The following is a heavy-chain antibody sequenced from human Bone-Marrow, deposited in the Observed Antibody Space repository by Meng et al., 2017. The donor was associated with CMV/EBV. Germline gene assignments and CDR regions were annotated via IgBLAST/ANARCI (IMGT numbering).Heavy chain of an antibody. V-gene: IGHV3-48*03. Sequence: GGSLRLSCAASGFTFSSYEMNWVRQAPGKGLEWVSYISSSGSTIYYADSVKGRFTISRDNAKNSLYLQMNSLRAEDTAVYYCARGGRGSGYYNYYYGMDVWGQGTTVTVSS. CDR3: ARGGRGSGYYNYYYGMDV. CDR2: ISSSGSTI. CDR1: GFTFSSYE. J-gene: IGHJ6*02. D-gene: IGHD3-3*01.